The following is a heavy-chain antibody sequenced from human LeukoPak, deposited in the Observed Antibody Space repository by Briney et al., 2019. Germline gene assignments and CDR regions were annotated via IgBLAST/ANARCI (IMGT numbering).Heavy chain of an antibody. D-gene: IGHD2-2*01. Sequence: GASVKVSCKASGYTFTGYYMHWVRQAPGQGLEWMGWINPNSGGTNYAQKLQGRVTMTTDTSTSTAYMELRSLRSDDTAVYYCARDRTVVPAASYWYFDLWGRGTLVTVSS. J-gene: IGHJ2*01. V-gene: IGHV1-2*02. CDR3: ARDRTVVPAASYWYFDL. CDR2: INPNSGGT. CDR1: GYTFTGYY.